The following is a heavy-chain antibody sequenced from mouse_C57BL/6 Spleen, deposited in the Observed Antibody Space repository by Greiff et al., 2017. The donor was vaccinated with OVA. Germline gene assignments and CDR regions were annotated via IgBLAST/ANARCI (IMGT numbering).Heavy chain of an antibody. D-gene: IGHD1-1*01. CDR1: GYTFTSYW. V-gene: IGHV1-50*01. J-gene: IGHJ4*01. CDR3: ATSPLRGAMDY. Sequence: QVQLQQPGAELVKPGASVKLSCKASGYTFTSYWMQWVKQRPGPGLEWIGEIDPSDSYTNYNPKFKGKATLTVDTSASTAYLQLSSLTSEDSAVYYCATSPLRGAMDYWGQGTSVTVSS. CDR2: IDPSDSYT.